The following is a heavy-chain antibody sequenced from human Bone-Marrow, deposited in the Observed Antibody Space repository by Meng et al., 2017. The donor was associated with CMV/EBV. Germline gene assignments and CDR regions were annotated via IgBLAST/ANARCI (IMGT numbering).Heavy chain of an antibody. Sequence: SETLSLTGTVPGGSISSSSYYWGWIRQPPGKGLEWIGEINHSGSTNYNPSLKSRVTISVDTSKNQFSLKLSSVTAADTEVYYCARDYCSSTSCYYYFDYWGQGTLVTVSS. CDR3: ARDYCSSTSCYYYFDY. D-gene: IGHD2-2*01. J-gene: IGHJ4*02. CDR1: GGSISSSSYY. V-gene: IGHV4-39*07. CDR2: INHSGST.